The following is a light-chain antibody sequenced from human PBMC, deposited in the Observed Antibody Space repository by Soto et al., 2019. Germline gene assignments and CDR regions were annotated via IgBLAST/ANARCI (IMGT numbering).Light chain of an antibody. J-gene: IGLJ1*01. CDR3: TSSSLYV. V-gene: IGLV2-14*01. CDR1: SSDVGGYNY. CDR2: DVS. Sequence: QSVLTQPASVSGSPGQSITISCTGTSSDVGGYNYVSWYQQHPGKAPKLMIYDVSNRPSGVSNRFSGSKSGNTASLTISGLQAEDEADYSYTSSSLYVFGTGTKVTVL.